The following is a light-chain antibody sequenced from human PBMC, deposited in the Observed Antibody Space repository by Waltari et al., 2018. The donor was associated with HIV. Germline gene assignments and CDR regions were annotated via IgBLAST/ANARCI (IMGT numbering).Light chain of an antibody. J-gene: IGLJ1*01. CDR2: VGPGGIVG. V-gene: IGLV9-49*02. CDR1: SGSNHKS. Sequence: QPVLTQPPSASASLGSSATPTCTLSSGSNHKSVEVSQQRPGTGPRFVMRVGPGGIVGSKGDGIPARFSARGSGLNRYLTIKNIREEDESDYHCGVDHGTGSNFVYVFGPGTTVTVL. CDR3: GVDHGTGSNFVYV.